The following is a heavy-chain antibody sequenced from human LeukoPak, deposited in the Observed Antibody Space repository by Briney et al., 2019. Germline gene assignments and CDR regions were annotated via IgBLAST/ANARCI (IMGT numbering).Heavy chain of an antibody. CDR3: ARNVDWYFDL. Sequence: SETLSLTCTVSGGSLSSYYWSWIRQPPGKGLEWIGYMYYSGSTNYNPSLKTRVTILVDTSKNQFSLKLSSVTAADTAVYYCARNVDWYFDLWGRGTLVTVYS. CDR2: MYYSGST. V-gene: IGHV4-59*01. J-gene: IGHJ2*01. CDR1: GGSLSSYY.